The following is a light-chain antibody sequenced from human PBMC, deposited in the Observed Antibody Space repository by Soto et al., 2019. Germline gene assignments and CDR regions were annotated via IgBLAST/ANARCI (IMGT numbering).Light chain of an antibody. V-gene: IGLV2-23*02. CDR3: SSYAGDTTVVV. CDR2: EVN. Sequence: QSALTQPASMSGSPGQSITISCTGTSSDVGSYYPVSWFQQHPGKAPKLIIYEVNKRPSGVSDRFSGSKSGNTASLTISGLQAADEAEYYCSSYAGDTTVVVFGTGTKLTVL. CDR1: SSDVGSYYP. J-gene: IGLJ1*01.